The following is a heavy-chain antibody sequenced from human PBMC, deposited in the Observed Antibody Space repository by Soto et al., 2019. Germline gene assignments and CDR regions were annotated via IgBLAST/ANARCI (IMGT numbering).Heavy chain of an antibody. CDR1: GGSVSSGSYY. Sequence: SETLSLTCTVSGGSVSSGSYYWSRIRQPPGKGLEWIGYIYYSGSTNYNPSLKSRVTISVDTSKNQFSLKLSSVTAADTAVYYCARALGYCSSTSCLNYGMDVWGQGTTVTVSS. J-gene: IGHJ6*02. CDR2: IYYSGST. D-gene: IGHD2-2*01. CDR3: ARALGYCSSTSCLNYGMDV. V-gene: IGHV4-61*01.